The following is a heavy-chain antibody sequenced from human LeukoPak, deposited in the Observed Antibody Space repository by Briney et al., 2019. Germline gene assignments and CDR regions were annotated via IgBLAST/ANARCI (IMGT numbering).Heavy chain of an antibody. CDR2: IYHSGST. D-gene: IGHD2-2*01. CDR1: GGSISSGDYY. Sequence: SQTLSLTCTVSGGSISSGDYYLSWIRQPPGKGLEWIGSIYHSGSTYYNPSLKSRVTISVDTSKNQFSLKLSSVTAADTAVYYCARHIVVVPAARYYFDYWGQGTLVTVSS. CDR3: ARHIVVVPAARYYFDY. V-gene: IGHV4-30-2*03. J-gene: IGHJ4*02.